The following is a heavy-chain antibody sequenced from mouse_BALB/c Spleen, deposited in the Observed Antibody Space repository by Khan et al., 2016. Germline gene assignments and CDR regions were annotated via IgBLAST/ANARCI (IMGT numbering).Heavy chain of an antibody. Sequence: QVRLHQSGAELVRPGVSVKISCKASGYTFTDYAMHWVKQSHAKSLEWIGVISTYYGDASYNQKFKGKATMTVDKYPSKDYMELAKLTSSDSTTHYCARLYDGLYYAMDYWGQGTSVTAS. CDR2: ISTYYGDA. CDR3: ARLYDGLYYAMDY. CDR1: GYTFTDYA. D-gene: IGHD2-14*01. J-gene: IGHJ4*01. V-gene: IGHV1S137*01.